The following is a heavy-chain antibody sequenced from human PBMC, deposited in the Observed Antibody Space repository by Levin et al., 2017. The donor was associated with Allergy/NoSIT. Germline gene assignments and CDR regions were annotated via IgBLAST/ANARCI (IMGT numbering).Heavy chain of an antibody. CDR3: ARGGIHHGFAI. CDR2: INLNPNSGGT. J-gene: IGHJ3*02. Sequence: VASVKVSCLASGYTFSDYYIHWVRQAPGQGLEWMGWINLNPNSGGTVYAQKFRGRVTMTGDTSITTASMELSRLRADDTAVYYCARGGIHHGFAIWGQGTLVTVSP. V-gene: IGHV1-2*02. CDR1: GYTFSDYY. D-gene: IGHD1-26*01.